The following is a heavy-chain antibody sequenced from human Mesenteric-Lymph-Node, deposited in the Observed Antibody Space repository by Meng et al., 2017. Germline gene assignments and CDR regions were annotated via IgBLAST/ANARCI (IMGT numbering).Heavy chain of an antibody. V-gene: IGHV3-74*01. CDR1: GFTFSTYW. D-gene: IGHD3-10*01. CDR3: ARDRGHPDAFDI. J-gene: IGHJ3*02. Sequence: GGSLRLSCAASGFTFSTYWMSWVRQAPGKGLVWVSHIHGDGTTTIYADSVKGRFAISRDNAKNTLYLEMNSLRVEDTAVYYCARDRGHPDAFDIWGQGTVVTVSS. CDR2: IHGDGTTT.